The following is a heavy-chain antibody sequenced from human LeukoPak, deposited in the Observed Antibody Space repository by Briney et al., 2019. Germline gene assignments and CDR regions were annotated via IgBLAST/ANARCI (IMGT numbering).Heavy chain of an antibody. Sequence: GGSLRLSCEASGFTFSSYSMTWVRQAPGKGLEWVANMNQDGSEKYYAGTVKGRFTISRDNAENSLYLQMNSLRVEDTAVYYCARDKHFGGLGSNFDYWGQGILVTVSS. CDR3: ARDKHFGGLGSNFDY. D-gene: IGHD3-10*01. J-gene: IGHJ4*02. CDR2: MNQDGSEK. V-gene: IGHV3-7*01. CDR1: GFTFSSYS.